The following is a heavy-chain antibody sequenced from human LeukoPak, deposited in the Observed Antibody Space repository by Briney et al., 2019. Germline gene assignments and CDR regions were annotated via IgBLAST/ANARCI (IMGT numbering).Heavy chain of an antibody. CDR3: ASLPGDTYYYDSSGYYPNDY. CDR2: INHSGST. V-gene: IGHV4-34*01. CDR1: GGSFSGYY. D-gene: IGHD3-22*01. Sequence: PSETLSLTCAVYGGSFSGYYWSWIRQPPGKGLEWIGEINHSGSTNYNPSLKSRVTISVDTSKNQFSLKLSSVTAADTAVYYCASLPGDTYYYDSSGYYPNDYWGQGTLVTVSS. J-gene: IGHJ4*02.